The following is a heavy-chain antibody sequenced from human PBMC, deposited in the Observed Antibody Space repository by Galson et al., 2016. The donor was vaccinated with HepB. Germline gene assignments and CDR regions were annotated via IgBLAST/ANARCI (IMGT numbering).Heavy chain of an antibody. Sequence: SVKVSCKVSGKSLSDSHVHWVRQAPGRGLEWMGGLDPDDGEALYSERFRGSVTMTEDTSTDTAYMELRSLKSEDTAIYFCAPIKMVMWFRELYYFDHWGQGTLVAVSS. CDR3: APIKMVMWFRELYYFDH. J-gene: IGHJ4*02. CDR2: LDPDDGEA. D-gene: IGHD3-10*01. CDR1: GKSLSDSH. V-gene: IGHV1-24*01.